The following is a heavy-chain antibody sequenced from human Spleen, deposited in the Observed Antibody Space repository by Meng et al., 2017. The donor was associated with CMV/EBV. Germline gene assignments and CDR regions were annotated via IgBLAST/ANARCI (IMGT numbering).Heavy chain of an antibody. Sequence: QLHPQPWGAGLLMPSDTLVLTCSVYGGSFSGYYWSWIRQHPGKGLEWIGEINHSGSTNYNPSLKSRVTISVDTSKNQFSLKLSSVTAADTAVYYCASLQTEVTFDYWGQGTLVTVSS. D-gene: IGHD2-21*02. J-gene: IGHJ4*02. CDR3: ASLQTEVTFDY. CDR1: GGSFSGYY. CDR2: INHSGST. V-gene: IGHV4-34*01.